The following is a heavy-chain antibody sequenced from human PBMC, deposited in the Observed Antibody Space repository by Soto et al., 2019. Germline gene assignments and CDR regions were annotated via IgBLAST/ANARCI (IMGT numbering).Heavy chain of an antibody. CDR2: IYYSGST. CDR3: VRDRGNTYYYDSSGPYYGMDV. Sequence: SETLSLTCTVSGGSISSGDYYWSWIRQPPGKGLEWIGYIYYSGSTYYNPSLKSRVTISVDTSKNQFSLKLSSVTAADTAVYYCVRDRGNTYYYDSSGPYYGMDVWGQGTTVTVSS. V-gene: IGHV4-30-4*01. CDR1: GGSISSGDYY. D-gene: IGHD3-22*01. J-gene: IGHJ6*02.